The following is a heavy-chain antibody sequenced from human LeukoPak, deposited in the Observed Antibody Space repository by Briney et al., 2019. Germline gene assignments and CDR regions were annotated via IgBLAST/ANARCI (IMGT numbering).Heavy chain of an antibody. J-gene: IGHJ2*01. CDR3: ARDQHYYDSSGYYFWKSDWYFDL. D-gene: IGHD3-22*01. Sequence: PSETLSLTCTVSGGSISSYYWSWIRQPPGKGLEWIGYIYYSGSTNYNPSLKSRVTISVDTSKNQFSLKLSSVTAADTAVYYCARDQHYYDSSGYYFWKSDWYFDLWGRGTLVTVSS. V-gene: IGHV4-59*01. CDR1: GGSISSYY. CDR2: IYYSGST.